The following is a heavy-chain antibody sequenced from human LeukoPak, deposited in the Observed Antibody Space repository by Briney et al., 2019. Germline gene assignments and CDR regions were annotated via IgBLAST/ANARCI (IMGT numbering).Heavy chain of an antibody. CDR3: ARLVVAAFNWFDP. J-gene: IGHJ5*02. CDR2: IYYSGST. D-gene: IGHD2-15*01. Sequence: SETLSLTCTVSGGSISSYYWSWIRQPPGKGLEWIGYIYYSGSTNYNPSLKSRVTVSVDTSKNQFSLKLSSVTAADTAVYYCARLVVAAFNWFDPWGQGTLVTVSS. CDR1: GGSISSYY. V-gene: IGHV4-59*08.